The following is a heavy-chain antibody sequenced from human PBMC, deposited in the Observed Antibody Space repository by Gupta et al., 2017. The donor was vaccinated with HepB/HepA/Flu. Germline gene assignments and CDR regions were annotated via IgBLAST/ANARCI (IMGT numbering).Heavy chain of an antibody. CDR1: GYTFTGSY. Sequence: QVQLVQSGAEVKKPGASVKVSCKGSGYTFTGSYIHWVRQAPGQGLEWMGWINPNSGGTSYAQKFQGRVAMTWDTSITTAYMDLSGLTSDDTAVYYCARCFSPVGEFDFWGQGTLVTVSP. CDR3: ARCFSPVGEFDF. V-gene: IGHV1-2*02. J-gene: IGHJ4*02. CDR2: INPNSGGT. D-gene: IGHD3-3*01.